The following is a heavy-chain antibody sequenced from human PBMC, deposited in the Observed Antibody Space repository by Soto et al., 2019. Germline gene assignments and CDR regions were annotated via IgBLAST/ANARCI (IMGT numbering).Heavy chain of an antibody. V-gene: IGHV4-39*01. CDR1: GGSISSSSYY. CDR3: ARTGYSSGWYQGYFDY. Sequence: ETLSLTCTVSGGSISSSSYYWGWIRQPPGKGLEWIGSIYYSGSTYYNPSLKSRVTISVDTSKNQFPLKLSSVTAADTAVYYCARTGYSSGWYQGYFDYWGQGTLVTVSS. J-gene: IGHJ4*02. CDR2: IYYSGST. D-gene: IGHD6-19*01.